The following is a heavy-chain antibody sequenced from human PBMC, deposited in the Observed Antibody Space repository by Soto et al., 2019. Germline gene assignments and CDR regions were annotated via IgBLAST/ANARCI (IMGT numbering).Heavy chain of an antibody. CDR3: ARGSSPVVVAATDAFDI. CDR1: GFTFSSYS. CDR2: ISSSSSTI. V-gene: IGHV3-48*01. D-gene: IGHD2-15*01. J-gene: IGHJ3*02. Sequence: GGSLRLSCAASGFTFSSYSMNWVRQAPGKGLEWVSYISSSSSTIYYADSVKGRFTISRDNAKNSLYLQMNSLRAEDTAVYYCARGSSPVVVAATDAFDIWGQGTMVTVSS.